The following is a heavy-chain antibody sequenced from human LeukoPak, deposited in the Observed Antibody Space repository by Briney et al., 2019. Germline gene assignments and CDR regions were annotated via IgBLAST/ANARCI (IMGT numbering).Heavy chain of an antibody. CDR2: INHSGST. CDR3: ARDVYYYGSGSYYFDY. D-gene: IGHD3-10*01. J-gene: IGHJ4*02. Sequence: SETLSLTCAVYGGSFSGYYWSWIRQPPGKGLEWIGEINHSGSTNYNPSLKSRVTISVDTSKNQFSLKLSSVTAADTAVYYCARDVYYYGSGSYYFDYWGQGTLVTVSS. V-gene: IGHV4-34*01. CDR1: GGSFSGYY.